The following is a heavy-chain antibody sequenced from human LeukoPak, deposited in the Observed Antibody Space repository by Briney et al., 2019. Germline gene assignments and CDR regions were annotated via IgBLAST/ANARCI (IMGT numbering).Heavy chain of an antibody. CDR1: GYTFTSYG. V-gene: IGHV1-18*01. CDR3: ARQSPQSRIAVAGNFDY. J-gene: IGHJ4*02. D-gene: IGHD6-19*01. Sequence: VASVNVSCKASGYTFTSYGISWVRQAPGQGLEWMGWISAYNGNTNYAQKLQGRVTMTTDTSTSTAYMELRSLRSDDTAVYYCARQSPQSRIAVAGNFDYWGQGTLVTASS. CDR2: ISAYNGNT.